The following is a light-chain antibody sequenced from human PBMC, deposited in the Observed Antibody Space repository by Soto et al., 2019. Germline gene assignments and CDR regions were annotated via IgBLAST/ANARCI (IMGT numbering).Light chain of an antibody. V-gene: IGKV3D-20*01. CDR1: KSVSSNY. CDR2: DAS. J-gene: IGKJ1*01. Sequence: EIVLTQSPATLSLSPGERATLSCGASKSVSSNYLAWYQQKPGLAPRLLIYDASNRATSIPDRFSGSGSGTDFTLTISRLDPEDSAVYYCQQYGGSRTFGQGTKVEIK. CDR3: QQYGGSRT.